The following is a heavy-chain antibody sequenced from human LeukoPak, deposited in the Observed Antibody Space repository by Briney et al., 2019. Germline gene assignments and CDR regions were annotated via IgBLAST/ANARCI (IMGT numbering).Heavy chain of an antibody. CDR1: GFTFSSYE. Sequence: PGGSLRLSCAASGFTFSSYEMNWVRQAPGKGLEWVTNISSSGSTIYYADSVKGRFTISRDNAKNSLYLQMNSLRAEDTAVYYCARELVHSYNWFDPWGQGTLVTVSS. D-gene: IGHD2-8*02. CDR3: ARELVHSYNWFDP. J-gene: IGHJ5*02. CDR2: ISSSGSTI. V-gene: IGHV3-48*03.